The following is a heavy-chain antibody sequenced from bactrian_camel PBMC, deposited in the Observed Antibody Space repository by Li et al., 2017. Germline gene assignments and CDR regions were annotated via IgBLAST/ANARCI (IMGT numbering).Heavy chain of an antibody. V-gene: IGHV3S55*01. D-gene: IGHD5*01. J-gene: IGHJ4*01. Sequence: VQLVESGGGSVQVGGSLRLSCVASGDTIGRYCMGWFRQIPDKEREAVAGIESDGSTSYADSVKGRLIISQDNEKNTLFLQMSSLKPEDTAMYYCAADRSRILCSGRFETAEFDYWGQGTQVTVS. CDR1: GDTIGRYC. CDR3: AADRSRILCSGRFETAEFDY. CDR2: IESDGST.